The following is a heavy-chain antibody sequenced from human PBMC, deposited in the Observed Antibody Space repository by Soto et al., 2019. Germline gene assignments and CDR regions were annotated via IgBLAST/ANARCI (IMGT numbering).Heavy chain of an antibody. CDR1: GGSISSGGYY. CDR3: ARSLDYGGSDFDY. V-gene: IGHV4-31*03. D-gene: IGHD4-17*01. J-gene: IGHJ4*02. Sequence: SETLYLTCTVSGGSISSGGYYWSWIRQHPGKGLEWIGYIYYSGSTYYNPSLKSRVTISVDTSKNQFSLKLSSVTAADTAVYYCARSLDYGGSDFDYWGQGTLVTVSS. CDR2: IYYSGST.